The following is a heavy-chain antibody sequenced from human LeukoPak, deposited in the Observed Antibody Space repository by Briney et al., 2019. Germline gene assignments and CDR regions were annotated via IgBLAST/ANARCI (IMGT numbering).Heavy chain of an antibody. Sequence: GESLKISCKGSGYSFTSYWIGWVRQMPGKGLEWMGIIYPGDSDTRYSPSFQGQVTISADKSISTAYLQWSSLKASDTAMYYCARHGRRRLLWFGESKGMDAWGQGTTVTVSS. V-gene: IGHV5-51*01. CDR1: GYSFTSYW. CDR3: ARHGRRRLLWFGESKGMDA. D-gene: IGHD3-10*01. CDR2: IYPGDSDT. J-gene: IGHJ6*02.